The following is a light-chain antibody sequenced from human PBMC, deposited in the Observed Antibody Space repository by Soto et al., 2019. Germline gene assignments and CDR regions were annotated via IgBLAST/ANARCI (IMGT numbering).Light chain of an antibody. CDR2: GAS. CDR1: QSVSSSSY. CDR3: QQYGSSLT. Sequence: EIVLTQSPGTLSLSPGERATLSCRASQSVSSSSYLAWYQQKPGQAPRLLIYGASSRATGIPDRFSGSWSGTVFPLTSSRLEPEDFALYYCQQYGSSLTFGGGTKVEIK. J-gene: IGKJ4*01. V-gene: IGKV3-20*01.